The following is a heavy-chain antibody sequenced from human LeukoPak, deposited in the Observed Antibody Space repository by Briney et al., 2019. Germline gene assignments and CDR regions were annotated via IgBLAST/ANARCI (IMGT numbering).Heavy chain of an antibody. J-gene: IGHJ2*01. CDR1: GGSISSYY. CDR3: ARRGDYGGKGASWYFDL. Sequence: SETLSLTCTVSGGSISSYYWSWIRRPPGKGLEWIGCIYYSGSTNYNPSLKSRVTISVDTSKNQFSLKLSSVTAADTAVYYCARRGDYGGKGASWYFDLWGRGTLVIVSS. V-gene: IGHV4-59*08. CDR2: IYYSGST. D-gene: IGHD4-23*01.